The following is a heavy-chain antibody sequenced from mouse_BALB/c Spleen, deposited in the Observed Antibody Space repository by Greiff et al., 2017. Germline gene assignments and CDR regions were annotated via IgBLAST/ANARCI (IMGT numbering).Heavy chain of an antibody. Sequence: DVMLVESGGGLVKPGGSLKLSCAASGFTFSSYAMSWVRQTPEKRLEWVASISSGGSTYYPDSVKGRFTISRDNARNILYLQMSSLRSEDTAMYYCARAYGNFFDYWGQGTTLTVSS. CDR1: GFTFSSYA. CDR3: ARAYGNFFDY. CDR2: ISSGGST. V-gene: IGHV5-6-5*01. J-gene: IGHJ2*01. D-gene: IGHD2-1*01.